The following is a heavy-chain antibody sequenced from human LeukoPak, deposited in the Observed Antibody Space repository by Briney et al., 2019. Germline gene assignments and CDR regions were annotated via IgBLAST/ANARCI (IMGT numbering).Heavy chain of an antibody. CDR1: GYSFTNYW. V-gene: IGHV5-51*03. J-gene: IGHJ4*02. Sequence: KPGESLKISCKGSGYSFTNYWIGWVRQMPGKGLEWMGIIYPGDSDTRYSPSFQGQVTISADRSISTAYLQLSSLKASDTAIYYCARPGDSSWGSLHYWGQGTLVTVSS. CDR3: ARPGDSSWGSLHY. CDR2: IYPGDSDT. D-gene: IGHD6-13*01.